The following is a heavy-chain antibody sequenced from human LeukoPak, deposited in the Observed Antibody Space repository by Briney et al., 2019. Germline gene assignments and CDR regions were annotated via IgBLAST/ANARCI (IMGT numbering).Heavy chain of an antibody. J-gene: IGHJ4*02. D-gene: IGHD6-6*01. Sequence: GGSLRLSCVASGSTFSSYSMTWVRQAPGKGLEWVSAISGGGGNTYYADSVKGRFIISRDNSKNTLYLQMHSLRAEDTAVYYCARRIATRPWSPPFDYWGQGTLVTVSS. CDR2: ISGGGGNT. CDR3: ARRIATRPWSPPFDY. CDR1: GSTFSSYS. V-gene: IGHV3-23*01.